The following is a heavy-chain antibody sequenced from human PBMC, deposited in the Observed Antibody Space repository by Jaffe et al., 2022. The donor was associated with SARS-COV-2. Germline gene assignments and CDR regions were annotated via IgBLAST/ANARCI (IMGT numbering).Heavy chain of an antibody. D-gene: IGHD6-6*01. Sequence: EVQLVESGGGLVQPGRSLRLSCAASGFTFDDYAMHWVRQAPGKGLEWVSGISWNSGSIGYADSVKGRFTISRDNAKNSLYLQMNSLRAEDTALYYCAKDMADSSSLDGMDVWGQGTTVTVSS. J-gene: IGHJ6*02. V-gene: IGHV3-9*01. CDR2: ISWNSGSI. CDR1: GFTFDDYA. CDR3: AKDMADSSSLDGMDV.